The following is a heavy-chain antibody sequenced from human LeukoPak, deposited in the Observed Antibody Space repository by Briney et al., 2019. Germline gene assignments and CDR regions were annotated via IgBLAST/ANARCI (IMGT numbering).Heavy chain of an antibody. V-gene: IGHV3-21*01. CDR2: ISSSSSYI. J-gene: IGHJ6*02. D-gene: IGHD2-21*02. CDR3: ARDEGVTATGYYGMDV. Sequence: PGGSLRLSCAASGFTFSSYSMNWVRQAPGKGLEWVSSISSSSSYIYYADSVKVRFTISRDNAKNSLYLQMNSLRAEDTAVYYCARDEGVTATGYYGMDVWGQGTTVTVSS. CDR1: GFTFSSYS.